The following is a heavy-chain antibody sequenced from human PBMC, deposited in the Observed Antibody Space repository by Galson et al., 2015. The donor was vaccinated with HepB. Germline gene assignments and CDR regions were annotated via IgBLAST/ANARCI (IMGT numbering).Heavy chain of an antibody. Sequence: SLRLSCAASGFTFSSSAMYWVRQAPGKGLEWVSTISGSGDGTYYGDSVKGRFTIFRDNSKTTLYLQMNRLRAEDTAVYYCAKDPSGGGRGSNSWGQGTQVTVSS. V-gene: IGHV3-23*01. D-gene: IGHD2-15*01. CDR2: ISGSGDGT. J-gene: IGHJ4*02. CDR3: AKDPSGGGRGSNS. CDR1: GFTFSSSA.